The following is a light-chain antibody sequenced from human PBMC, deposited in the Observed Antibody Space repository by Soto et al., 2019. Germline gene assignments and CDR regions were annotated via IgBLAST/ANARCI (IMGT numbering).Light chain of an antibody. Sequence: VLTQPASVSGSPGQSITISCTGTTSDVGGYDYVSWYQQKPGQAPALVLYDDRYRPSGIPERFSGSKSGNTATLTISRVEAGDEADYFCQVWDDSNGQQGVFGTGTKVTVL. CDR1: TSDVGGYDY. J-gene: IGLJ1*01. CDR3: QVWDDSNGQQGV. V-gene: IGLV3-21*02. CDR2: DDR.